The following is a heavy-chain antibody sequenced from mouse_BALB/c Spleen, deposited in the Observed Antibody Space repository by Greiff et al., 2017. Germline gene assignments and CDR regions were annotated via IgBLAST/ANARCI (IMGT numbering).Heavy chain of an antibody. CDR1: GYSITSGYY. J-gene: IGHJ1*01. CDR3: ARGDYYGSSWYFDV. D-gene: IGHD1-1*01. V-gene: IGHV3-6*02. Sequence: EVKLVESGPGLVKPSQSLSLTCSVTGYSITSGYYWNWIRQFPGNQLEWMGYISYDGSNNYNPSLKNRISITRDTSKNQFFLKLNSVTTEDTATYYYARGDYYGSSWYFDVWGAGTTVTVSS. CDR2: ISYDGSN.